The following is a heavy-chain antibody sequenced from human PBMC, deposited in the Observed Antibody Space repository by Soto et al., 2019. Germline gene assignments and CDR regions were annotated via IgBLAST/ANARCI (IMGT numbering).Heavy chain of an antibody. CDR3: AKEDLQQLAPFDY. V-gene: IGHV3-30*18. D-gene: IGHD6-13*01. CDR1: GFTFSSYG. Sequence: GGSLRLSCAASGFTFSSYGMHWVRQAPGKGLEWVAVISYDGSNKYYADSVKGRFTISRDNSKNTLYLQMKRLRAEDTAVYYCAKEDLQQLAPFDYGGQGTLVTISS. J-gene: IGHJ4*02. CDR2: ISYDGSNK.